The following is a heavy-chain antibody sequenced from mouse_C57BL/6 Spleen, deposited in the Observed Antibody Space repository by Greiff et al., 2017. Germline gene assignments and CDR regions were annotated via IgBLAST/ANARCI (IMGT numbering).Heavy chain of an antibody. J-gene: IGHJ3*01. CDR2: INPSNGGT. Sequence: QVQLQQPGTELVKPGASVKLSCKASGYTFTSYWMHWVKQRPGQGLEWIGNINPSNGGTNYNEKFKSKATLTVDKSSSTAYMQLRSLTSEDYAVYFCAIYYGISYGAWFAYWGQGTLVTVSA. V-gene: IGHV1-53*01. D-gene: IGHD1-1*01. CDR3: AIYYGISYGAWFAY. CDR1: GYTFTSYW.